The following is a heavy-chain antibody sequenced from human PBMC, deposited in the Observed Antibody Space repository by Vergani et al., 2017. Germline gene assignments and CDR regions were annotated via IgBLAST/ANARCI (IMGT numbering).Heavy chain of an antibody. Sequence: EVQLVESGGGLVKPGGSLRLSCAASGLTFSSYSMNCVRQAPGKGLEWVSSISSSSSYIYYADSVKGRFTIPRDNAKNSLYLQMNSLRAEDTAVYYCARDVVRGGIAAAWWFDPWGQGTLVTVSS. J-gene: IGHJ5*02. D-gene: IGHD6-13*01. CDR3: ARDVVRGGIAAAWWFDP. V-gene: IGHV3-21*01. CDR1: GLTFSSYS. CDR2: ISSSSSYI.